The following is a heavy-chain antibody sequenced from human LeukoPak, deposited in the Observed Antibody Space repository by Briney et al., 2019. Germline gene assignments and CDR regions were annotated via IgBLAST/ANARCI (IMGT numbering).Heavy chain of an antibody. CDR3: ATSTPDIVVVVGSDYFDY. D-gene: IGHD2-15*01. CDR2: ISAYNGNT. V-gene: IGHV1-18*01. J-gene: IGHJ4*02. Sequence: ASVKVSCKASGYTFTSYGISWVRQAPGQGLEWMGWISAYNGNTNYAQKLQGRVTMTEDTSTDTAYMELSSLRSEDTAVYYCATSTPDIVVVVGSDYFDYWGQGTLVTVSS. CDR1: GYTFTSYG.